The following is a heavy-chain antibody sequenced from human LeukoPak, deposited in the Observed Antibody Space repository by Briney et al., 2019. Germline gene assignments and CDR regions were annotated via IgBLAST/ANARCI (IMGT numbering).Heavy chain of an antibody. CDR2: FDPEDGET. CDR1: GYTLTELS. V-gene: IGHV1-24*01. J-gene: IGHJ4*02. Sequence: ASVKVSCKVSGYTLTELSMHWARQAPGKGLEWMGGFDPEDGETIYAQKFQGRVTMTEDTSTDTAYMELSSLRSEDTAVYYCATEHYDSSGPFFDYWGQGTLVTVSS. CDR3: ATEHYDSSGPFFDY. D-gene: IGHD3-22*01.